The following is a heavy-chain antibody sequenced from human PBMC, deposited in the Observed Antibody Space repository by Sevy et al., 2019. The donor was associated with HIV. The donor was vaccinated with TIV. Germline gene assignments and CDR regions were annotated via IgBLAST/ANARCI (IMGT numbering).Heavy chain of an antibody. CDR1: GLIFNSYA. Sequence: GGSLRLSCGASGLIFNSYAMSWVRQAPGKGLEWVSGISGSGYSTYYADSVKGRFTISRDNSKNTLYLQMNSLRAEDTAVYYCAKEGGGYNYDSSGLFDYWGQGTLVTVSS. V-gene: IGHV3-23*01. CDR3: AKEGGGYNYDSSGLFDY. J-gene: IGHJ4*02. D-gene: IGHD3-22*01. CDR2: ISGSGYST.